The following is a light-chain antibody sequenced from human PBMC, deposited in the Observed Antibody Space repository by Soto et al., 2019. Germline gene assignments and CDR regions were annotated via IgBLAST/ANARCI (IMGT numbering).Light chain of an antibody. CDR2: KAS. CDR1: QTISSW. Sequence: DIQMTQSPSTLSASVGDRVTITCRASQTISSWLAGYQQKLGKAPQLLIYKASHLENGVPSRFSGSGSGTEFTLAISSLHPDDFATYYCQQYNSYSITFGQGTRLEI. J-gene: IGKJ5*01. V-gene: IGKV1-5*03. CDR3: QQYNSYSIT.